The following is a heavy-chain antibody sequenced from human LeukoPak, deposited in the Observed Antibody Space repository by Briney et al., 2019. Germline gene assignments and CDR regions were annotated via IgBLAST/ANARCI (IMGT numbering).Heavy chain of an antibody. V-gene: IGHV3-30*19. Sequence: GRSLRLSCAASGFTFSSYGMHWVRQAPGKGLEWVAVIWYDGSNKYYADSVKGRFTISRDNSKNTLYLQMNSLRAEDTAVYYCARGRKSAMVYYYYGMDVWGKGTTVTVSS. J-gene: IGHJ6*04. CDR3: ARGRKSAMVYYYYGMDV. CDR1: GFTFSSYG. CDR2: IWYDGSNK. D-gene: IGHD5-18*01.